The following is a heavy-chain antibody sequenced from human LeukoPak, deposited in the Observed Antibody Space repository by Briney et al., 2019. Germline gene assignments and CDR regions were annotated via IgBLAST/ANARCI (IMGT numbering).Heavy chain of an antibody. CDR2: IYCGESNT. CDR1: GCIFNRWW. Sequence: LGASLEISRQGSGCIFNRWWIGRGRELPGKGEERMGIIYCGESNTRERPSFQGQVTNSADKYSSTAYLQWSSLKASDTAMYYCATAGARISGTTYTYWGQGTLVTVSS. CDR3: ATAGARISGTTYTY. V-gene: IGHV5-51*01. J-gene: IGHJ4*02. D-gene: IGHD1-7*01.